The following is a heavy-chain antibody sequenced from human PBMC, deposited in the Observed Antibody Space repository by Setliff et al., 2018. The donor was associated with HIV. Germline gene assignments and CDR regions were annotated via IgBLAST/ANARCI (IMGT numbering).Heavy chain of an antibody. CDR2: IKQDGSNK. J-gene: IGHJ6*02. V-gene: IGHV3-7*01. D-gene: IGHD3-10*01. CDR1: GFTFSSYW. Sequence: GGSLRLSCAGSGFTFSSYWMSWVRQAPGKGLEWVANIKQDGSNKYYADSVKGRFTISRDNSKNTLYLQMNSLRAEDTAVYYCARSVIGYYYYGMDVWGQGTLVTVSS. CDR3: ARSVIGYYYYGMDV.